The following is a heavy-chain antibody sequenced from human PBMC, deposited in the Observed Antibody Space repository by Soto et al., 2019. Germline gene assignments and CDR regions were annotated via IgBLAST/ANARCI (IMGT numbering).Heavy chain of an antibody. D-gene: IGHD6-13*01. Sequence: LSCAASGFTFSNFAMTWVRQAPGKGLEWVSSLSGSGHNTYFADSVKGRFTISRDNSKNTLYLQMNSLRAEDTAVYYCAKVKGSSSWYGGDYWGQGTLVTVSS. CDR2: LSGSGHNT. V-gene: IGHV3-23*01. J-gene: IGHJ4*02. CDR1: GFTFSNFA. CDR3: AKVKGSSSWYGGDY.